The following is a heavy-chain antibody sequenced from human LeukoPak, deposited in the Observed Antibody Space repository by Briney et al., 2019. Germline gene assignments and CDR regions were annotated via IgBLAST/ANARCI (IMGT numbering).Heavy chain of an antibody. Sequence: GGSLRLSCAASGFTFSSYAMRWVRQPRGKGLGWVSAISGGRGSTYYADSAKRRFTITRDNAKNSLYLQMNSLRAEDTAVYYCAELGITMIGGVWGKGTTVTISS. J-gene: IGHJ6*04. V-gene: IGHV3-23*01. CDR1: GFTFSSYA. CDR3: AELGITMIGGV. D-gene: IGHD3-10*02. CDR2: ISGGRGST.